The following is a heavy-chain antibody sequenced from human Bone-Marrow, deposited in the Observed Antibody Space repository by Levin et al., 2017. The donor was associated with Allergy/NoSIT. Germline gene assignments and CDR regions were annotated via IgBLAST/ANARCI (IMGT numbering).Heavy chain of an antibody. J-gene: IGHJ4*02. CDR1: GFSFSNYA. D-gene: IGHD2-15*01. V-gene: IGHV3-33*01. CDR3: ARAGRPGTCSGGSCLYYFDS. CDR2: IGYDGFNI. Sequence: GESLKISCAASGFSFSNYAMHWVRQAPGKGLQWVAVIGYDGFNIFYVDLVKGRFTISRDNSKNTLFLQMNSLTAEDTAVYYCARAGRPGTCSGGSCLYYFDSWGQGTQITVSS.